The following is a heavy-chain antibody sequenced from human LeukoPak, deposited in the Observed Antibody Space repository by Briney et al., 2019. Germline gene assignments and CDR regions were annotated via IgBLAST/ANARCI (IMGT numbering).Heavy chain of an antibody. V-gene: IGHV3-74*01. D-gene: IGHD6-13*01. CDR2: INTDGSST. CDR3: PRGEFSSRWGDY. Sequence: GGSLRLSCAASGFTFSSFWMHWVRQAPGKGLVWVSRINTDGSSTSYADSVKGRFTISRDNAKNTLYLQMNSLRAEDTAVYYCPRGEFSSRWGDYWGQGTLVTVSS. J-gene: IGHJ4*02. CDR1: GFTFSSFW.